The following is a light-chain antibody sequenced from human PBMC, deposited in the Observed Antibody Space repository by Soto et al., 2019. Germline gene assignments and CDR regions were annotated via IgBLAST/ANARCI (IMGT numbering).Light chain of an antibody. V-gene: IGKV1-39*01. CDR1: QNINTY. Sequence: DIPITQTPNSLSAAGGDINTNACRASQNINTYLNWYQQKPGKAPKILIFDAASLQSGVPSRFSGGGSRTDCTLTITSLQPEDFATYYCQQTSSAPFTFCPGTKVDIK. CDR3: QQTSSAPFT. J-gene: IGKJ3*01. CDR2: DAA.